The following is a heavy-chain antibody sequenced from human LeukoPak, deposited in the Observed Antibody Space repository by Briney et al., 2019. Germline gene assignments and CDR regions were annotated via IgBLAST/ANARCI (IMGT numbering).Heavy chain of an antibody. V-gene: IGHV4-34*01. D-gene: IGHD1-26*01. Sequence: SETLSLTCAVYGDSFNEYYWSWVRQPPGKAQEWIGEINHSGSTNYNPSLKSRVTISVDKSLRQFFLRLSPVTAADTAVYYCARERASYTYYNYFVPWGQGTQVTVSS. J-gene: IGHJ5*02. CDR3: ARERASYTYYNYFVP. CDR1: GDSFNEYY. CDR2: INHSGST.